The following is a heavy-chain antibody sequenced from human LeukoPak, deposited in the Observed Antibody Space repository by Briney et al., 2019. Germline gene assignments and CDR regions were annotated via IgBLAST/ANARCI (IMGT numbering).Heavy chain of an antibody. J-gene: IGHJ6*03. V-gene: IGHV3-21*01. Sequence: GGSLRLSCAASGFTFSTYVMHWVRQVPGKGLEWVSSISSSSSYIYYADSVKGRFTISRDNAKNSLYLQMNSLRAEDTAVYYCARRYCNSTSCFGSYYMDVWGKGTTVTVSS. CDR2: ISSSSSYI. CDR3: ARRYCNSTSCFGSYYMDV. D-gene: IGHD2-2*01. CDR1: GFTFSTYV.